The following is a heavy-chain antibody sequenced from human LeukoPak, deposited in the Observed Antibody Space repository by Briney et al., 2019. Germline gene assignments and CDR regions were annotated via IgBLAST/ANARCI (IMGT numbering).Heavy chain of an antibody. V-gene: IGHV1-46*03. J-gene: IGHJ4*02. D-gene: IGHD2-21*01. CDR1: GYTFTSYC. Sequence: ASVKVSCKASGYTFTSYCMHWVRQAPGQGLEWMGIINPSGGSTSYAQKFQGRVTMTRDTSTSTVYMELSSLRSEDTAVYYCALCGGDCYYFDYWGQGTLVTVSS. CDR2: INPSGGST. CDR3: ALCGGDCYYFDY.